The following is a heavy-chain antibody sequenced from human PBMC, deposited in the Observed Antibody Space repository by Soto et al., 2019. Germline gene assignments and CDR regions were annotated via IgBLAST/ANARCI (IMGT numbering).Heavy chain of an antibody. D-gene: IGHD2-2*01. CDR3: ARSQGSSTSLEIYYSYYYGMDV. V-gene: IGHV1-69*01. CDR1: GGTFSSYA. CDR2: IIPISETT. Sequence: QVQLVQSGAEVKKPGSSVKVSCKASGGTFSSYAISWVRQAPGQGLEWMGGIIPISETTNYAQKFQGRVTITADESKSTAYMELSSLRSEDTAVYYCARSQGSSTSLEIYYSYYYGMDVWGPGTTVTVSS. J-gene: IGHJ6*02.